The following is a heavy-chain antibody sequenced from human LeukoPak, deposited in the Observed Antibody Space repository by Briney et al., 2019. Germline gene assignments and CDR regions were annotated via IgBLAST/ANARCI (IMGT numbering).Heavy chain of an antibody. V-gene: IGHV1-18*01. CDR1: GYTFNSHG. Sequence: GASVKVSCKASGYTFNSHGFSWVRQAPGQGLEWMGWISAYNENTYYAQKFQGRVTVTTDTSTSTAYMELSSLRSEDTAVYYCARTGDGYSYYYYMDVWGKGTTVTVSS. D-gene: IGHD5-24*01. CDR2: ISAYNENT. J-gene: IGHJ6*03. CDR3: ARTGDGYSYYYYMDV.